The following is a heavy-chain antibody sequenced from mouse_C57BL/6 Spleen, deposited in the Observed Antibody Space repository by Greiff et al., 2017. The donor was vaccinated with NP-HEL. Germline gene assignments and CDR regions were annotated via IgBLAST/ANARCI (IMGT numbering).Heavy chain of an antibody. D-gene: IGHD2-3*01. CDR2: INPNNGGT. CDR1: GYTFTDYY. CDR3: ARLAYDGYQGYFDV. Sequence: EVQLQQSGPELVKPGASVKISCKASGYTFTDYYMNWVKQSHGKSLEWIGDINPNNGGTSYNQKFKGKATLTVDKSSSTAYMELRSLTSEDSAVYYCARLAYDGYQGYFDVWGTGTTVTVSS. J-gene: IGHJ1*03. V-gene: IGHV1-26*01.